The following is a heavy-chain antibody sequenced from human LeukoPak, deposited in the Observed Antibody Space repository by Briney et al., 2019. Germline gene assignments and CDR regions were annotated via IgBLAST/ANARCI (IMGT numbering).Heavy chain of an antibody. CDR2: IYYSGST. Sequence: PSETLSLTCTVSGGSISSGDYYWSWIRQPPGKGLEWIGYIYYSGSTYYNPSLKSRVTISVDTSKNQFSLKLSSVTAADTAVYYCARAADEYGSGSYYIFFDYWGQGTLVTVSS. D-gene: IGHD3-10*01. CDR1: GGSISSGDYY. CDR3: ARAADEYGSGSYYIFFDY. J-gene: IGHJ4*02. V-gene: IGHV4-30-4*01.